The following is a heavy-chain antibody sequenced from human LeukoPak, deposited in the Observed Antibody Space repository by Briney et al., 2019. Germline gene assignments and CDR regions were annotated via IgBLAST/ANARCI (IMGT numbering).Heavy chain of an antibody. CDR2: IYTSGST. CDR1: GGSISSYY. D-gene: IGHD3-22*01. CDR3: ATDSSGYYTFDY. Sequence: SETLSLTCTVSGGSISSYYWSWIRQPAGKGLEWIGRIYTSGSTNYNPSLKSRVTMSVDTSKDQVSLQLSSVTAADTAVYYCATDSSGYYTFDYWGQGTLVTVSS. J-gene: IGHJ4*02. V-gene: IGHV4-4*07.